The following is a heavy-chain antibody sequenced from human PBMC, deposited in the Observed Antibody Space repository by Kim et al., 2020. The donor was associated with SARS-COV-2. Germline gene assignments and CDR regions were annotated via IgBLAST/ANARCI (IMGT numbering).Heavy chain of an antibody. V-gene: IGHV3-66*01. CDR1: GFTVSSNY. CDR3: ATRALYYDSSGWEVAVDY. J-gene: IGHJ4*02. D-gene: IGHD3-22*01. Sequence: GGSLRLSCAASGFTVSSNYMSWVRQAPGKGLEWVSVIYRGGSTYYADSVKGRFTISRDNSKNTLYLQMNSLRAEDTAVYYCATRALYYDSSGWEVAVDYWGQGTLVTVSS. CDR2: IYRGGST.